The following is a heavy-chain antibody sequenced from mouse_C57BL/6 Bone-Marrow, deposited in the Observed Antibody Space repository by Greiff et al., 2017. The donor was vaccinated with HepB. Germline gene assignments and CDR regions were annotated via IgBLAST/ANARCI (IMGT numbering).Heavy chain of an antibody. D-gene: IGHD1-1*01. V-gene: IGHV15-2*01. CDR3: ARPNYYGSSYDWYFDV. CDR2: ILPSIGRT. CDR1: DSEVFPIAY. Sequence: QVQLKQSGSELRSPGSSVKLSCKDFDSEVFPIAYMSWVRQKPGHGFEWIGGILPSIGRTIYGEKFEDKATLDADTLSNTAYLELNSLTSEDSAIYYCARPNYYGSSYDWYFDVWGTGTTVTVSS. J-gene: IGHJ1*03.